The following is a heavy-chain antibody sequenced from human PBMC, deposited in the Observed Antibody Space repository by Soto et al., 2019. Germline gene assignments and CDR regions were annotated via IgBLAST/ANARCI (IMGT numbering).Heavy chain of an antibody. CDR3: AHRRSYYDSSGYNRTHTGDNWFDP. J-gene: IGHJ5*02. CDR2: IYWDDDK. V-gene: IGHV2-5*02. Sequence: SGPTLVNPTQTLTLTCTFSGFSLSTSGVGVGWIRQPPGKALEWLALIYWDDDKRYSPSLKSRLTITKDTSKNQVVLTMTNMDPVDTATYYCAHRRSYYDSSGYNRTHTGDNWFDPWGQGTLVTVSS. CDR1: GFSLSTSGVG. D-gene: IGHD3-22*01.